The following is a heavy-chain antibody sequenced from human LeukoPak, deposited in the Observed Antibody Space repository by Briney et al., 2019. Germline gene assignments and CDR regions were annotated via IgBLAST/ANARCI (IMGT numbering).Heavy chain of an antibody. CDR2: ISYDGSNK. CDR1: GFTFSSYA. Sequence: QPGGSLRLSCAASGFTFSSYAMHWVRQAPGKGLEWVAVISYDGSNKYYADSVKGRFTISRDNSKNTLYLQMNSLRAEDTAVYYCARDYDFWSGYFDYWGQGTLVTVSS. J-gene: IGHJ4*02. V-gene: IGHV3-30-3*01. D-gene: IGHD3-3*01. CDR3: ARDYDFWSGYFDY.